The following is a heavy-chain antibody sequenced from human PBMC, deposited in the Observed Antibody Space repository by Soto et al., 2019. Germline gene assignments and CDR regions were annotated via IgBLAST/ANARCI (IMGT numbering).Heavy chain of an antibody. J-gene: IGHJ6*02. D-gene: IGHD2-2*01. Sequence: PSETLSLTCTVSGGSISSGDYYWSWIRQPPGKGLEWIGYIYYSGSTYYNPSLKSRVTISVDTSKNQFSLKLSSVTAADTAVYYCERANCSSNSSYLYYYGMDVWGQGTTVTVSS. V-gene: IGHV4-30-4*01. CDR1: GGSISSGDYY. CDR3: ERANCSSNSSYLYYYGMDV. CDR2: IYYSGST.